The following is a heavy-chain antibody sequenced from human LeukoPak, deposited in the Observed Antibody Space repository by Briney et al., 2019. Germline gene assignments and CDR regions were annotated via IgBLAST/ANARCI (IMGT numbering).Heavy chain of an antibody. J-gene: IGHJ4*02. D-gene: IGHD4-17*01. CDR3: ARDKDDYGDSSYYFDY. CDR2: INPHTGGT. CDR1: GYTFTSYY. Sequence: GAAVKLSCKASGYTFTSYYMHWVRQAPGQGLEWMGWINPHTGGTNYAQKFQGRVTMTRDTSISTAYMELSRLTSDDTAVYYCARDKDDYGDSSYYFDYWGQGSLVTVSS. V-gene: IGHV1-2*02.